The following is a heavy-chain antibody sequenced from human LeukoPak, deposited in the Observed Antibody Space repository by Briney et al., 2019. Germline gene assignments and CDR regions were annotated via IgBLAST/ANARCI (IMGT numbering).Heavy chain of an antibody. CDR1: GFTFNTYT. V-gene: IGHV3-21*01. J-gene: IGHJ4*02. CDR2: ISSSSAYI. Sequence: PVGSLRLSCAASGFTFNTYTLNWVRQAPGQGLEWLSSISSSSAYIFYADSVKGRFTISRDNAKKSLYLQMDSLSADDTAVYYCVREYSINHSLTPAFDYWGQGTLATVSS. D-gene: IGHD5-12*01. CDR3: VREYSINHSLTPAFDY.